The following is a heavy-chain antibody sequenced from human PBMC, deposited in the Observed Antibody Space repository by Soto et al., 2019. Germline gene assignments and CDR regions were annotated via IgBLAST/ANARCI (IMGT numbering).Heavy chain of an antibody. CDR3: ARYRGDGYERV. CDR2: IIPILGIA. CDR1: GGTFSSYT. D-gene: IGHD5-12*01. V-gene: IGHV1-69*02. J-gene: IGHJ4*02. Sequence: QVQLVQSGAEVKKPGSSVKVSCKASGGTFSSYTISWVRQAPGQGLEWMGRIIPILGIANYAQKFQGRVTLTSXKFTSTAYMELSSLRSEDTAVYYCARYRGDGYERVWGQGTLVTVSS.